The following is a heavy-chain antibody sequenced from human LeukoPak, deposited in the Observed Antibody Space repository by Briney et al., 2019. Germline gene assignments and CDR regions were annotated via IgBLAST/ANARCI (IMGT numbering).Heavy chain of an antibody. CDR2: INHSGST. Sequence: SETLSLTCAVYGGSFSGYYWSWIRQPPGKGLEWIGEINHSGSTNYNPSLKSRVTISVDTSKNQFSLKLNSVTAADTAVYYCARLLCTSSSCLWPNAFDIWGQGTLVTVSS. D-gene: IGHD2-15*01. CDR3: ARLLCTSSSCLWPNAFDI. J-gene: IGHJ3*02. CDR1: GGSFSGYY. V-gene: IGHV4-34*01.